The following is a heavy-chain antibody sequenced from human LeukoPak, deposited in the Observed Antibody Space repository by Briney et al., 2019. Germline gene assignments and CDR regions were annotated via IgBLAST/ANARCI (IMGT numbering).Heavy chain of an antibody. CDR1: GYTFTSYD. V-gene: IGHV1-8*01. CDR2: MNPNSGNT. CDR3: AIPTTMSTYYFDY. D-gene: IGHD1-1*01. Sequence: GASVRVSCKASGYTFTSYDINWVRQATGQGLEWMGWMNPNSGNTGYAQKFQGRVTITADKSTSTAYMELSSLRSEDTAVYYCAIPTTMSTYYFDYWGQGTLVTVSS. J-gene: IGHJ4*02.